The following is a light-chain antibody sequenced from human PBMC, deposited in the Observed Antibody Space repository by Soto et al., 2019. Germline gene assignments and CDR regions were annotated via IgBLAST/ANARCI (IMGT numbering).Light chain of an antibody. J-gene: IGKJ5*01. V-gene: IGKV1-33*01. Sequence: DIQMTQSPSSLSASVGDRVTITCQASQDISNFLNWYQQKPGKGPKVLIYDASKLETGVPSRFSGSGSGTVFTFTISSLQPEDIATYYCQKYDTLITFGQGTRLEIK. CDR3: QKYDTLIT. CDR2: DAS. CDR1: QDISNF.